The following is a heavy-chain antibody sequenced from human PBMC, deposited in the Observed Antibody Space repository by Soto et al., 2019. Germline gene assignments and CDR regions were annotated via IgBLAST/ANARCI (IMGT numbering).Heavy chain of an antibody. CDR1: GGTFSSYA. Sequence: SVKVSCKASGGTFSSYAISWVRQAPGQGLEWMGGIIPIFGTANYAQKFQGRVTITADESTSTAYMELSSLRSEDTAVYYCARDGDGSGSYFPQALDYWGQGTQVTVS. CDR3: ARDGDGSGSYFPQALDY. CDR2: IIPIFGTA. V-gene: IGHV1-69*13. J-gene: IGHJ4*02. D-gene: IGHD3-10*01.